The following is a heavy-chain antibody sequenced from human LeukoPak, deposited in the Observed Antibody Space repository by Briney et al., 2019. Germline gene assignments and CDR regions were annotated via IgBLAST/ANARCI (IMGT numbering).Heavy chain of an antibody. CDR1: GSIFTSYW. V-gene: IGHV5-51*01. J-gene: IGHJ4*02. CDR2: IYPGDSDT. D-gene: IGHD6-13*01. CDR3: ASFDSYSSPFDY. Sequence: GASLKISCKGSGSIFTSYWIGWVRQLPGKGLEWMGIIYPGDSDTRYSPSFQGQVTISADKSISTAYLQWSSLKASDTAMYYCASFDSYSSPFDYWGQGTLVTVSS.